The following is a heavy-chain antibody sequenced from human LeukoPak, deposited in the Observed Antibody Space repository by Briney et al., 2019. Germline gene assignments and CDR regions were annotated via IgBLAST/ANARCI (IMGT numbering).Heavy chain of an antibody. V-gene: IGHV4-39*01. D-gene: IGHD6-19*01. J-gene: IGHJ5*02. CDR1: GGSISSSSYY. CDR2: IYYSGST. Sequence: SETLSLTCTVSGGSISSSSYYWGWIRQPPGKGLEWIGSIYYSGSTYYNPSLKNRVTISVDTSKNQFSLKLSSVTAADTAVYYCARQIEVAGTSSGWFDPWGQGTLVTVSS. CDR3: ARQIEVAGTSSGWFDP.